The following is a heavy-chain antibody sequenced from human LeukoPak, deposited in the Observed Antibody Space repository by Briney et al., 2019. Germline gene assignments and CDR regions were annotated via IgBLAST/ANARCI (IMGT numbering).Heavy chain of an antibody. CDR1: GASISSYY. J-gene: IGHJ4*02. Sequence: SETLSLTCTVSGASISSYYWSWIRQPPGKGLEWIGYIYYSGSTNYNSSLKSRVTISVDTSKKQFYLKLSSVTAADTAVYYCARTGTYSNSWYYFDYWGQGTLVTVSS. D-gene: IGHD6-13*01. CDR2: IYYSGST. V-gene: IGHV4-59*01. CDR3: ARTGTYSNSWYYFDY.